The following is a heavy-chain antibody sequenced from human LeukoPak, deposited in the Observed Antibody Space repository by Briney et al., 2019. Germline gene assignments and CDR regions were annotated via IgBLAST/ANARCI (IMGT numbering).Heavy chain of an antibody. CDR1: GYTFTSYG. Sequence: ASVKVSCKASGYTFTSYGISWVRQAPGQGLEWMGWMNPNSGNTGYAQKFQGRVTMTRNTSISTAYMELSSLRSEDTAVYYCARGVTKAGTYYFDYWGQGTLVTVSS. CDR3: ARGVTKAGTYYFDY. CDR2: MNPNSGNT. D-gene: IGHD1-14*01. J-gene: IGHJ4*02. V-gene: IGHV1-8*02.